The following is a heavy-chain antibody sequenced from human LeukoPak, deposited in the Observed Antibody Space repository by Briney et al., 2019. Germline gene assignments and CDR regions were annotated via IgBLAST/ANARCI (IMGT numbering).Heavy chain of an antibody. J-gene: IGHJ6*02. D-gene: IGHD3-9*01. CDR2: INPNSGGT. Sequence: AASVKVSFKASGYTFTGYYMHWVRQAPGQGLEWMGWINPNSGGTNYAQKFQGRVTMTRDTSISTAYMELSRLRSDDTAVYYCARWASYYDILTGYVRRQNQPDMDVWGQGTTVTVSS. CDR1: GYTFTGYY. CDR3: ARWASYYDILTGYVRRQNQPDMDV. V-gene: IGHV1-2*02.